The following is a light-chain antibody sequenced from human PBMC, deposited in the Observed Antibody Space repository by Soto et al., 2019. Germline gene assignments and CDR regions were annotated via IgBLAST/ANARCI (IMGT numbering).Light chain of an antibody. V-gene: IGKV3-15*01. CDR1: QSVSSN. Sequence: EIVMPQSPATLSVSPGERATLSCRASQSVSSNLAWYQQKPGQAPRLLIYGASTRATGIPARFSGSGSETVFTLTISSLQSEDSAVYYCQQYNNWPRTFGQGTRLEIK. CDR3: QQYNNWPRT. J-gene: IGKJ5*01. CDR2: GAS.